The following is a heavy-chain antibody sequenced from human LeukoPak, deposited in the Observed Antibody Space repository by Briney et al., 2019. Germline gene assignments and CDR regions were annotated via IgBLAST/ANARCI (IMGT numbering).Heavy chain of an antibody. Sequence: PSETLSLTCTVSGGSISSYYWSWIRQPPGKGLEWIGYIYYSGSTNYNPSLKSRVTISVDTSKNQFTLKLSSVTAADTAVYYCARVALDYYDTSGYLSIWGQGTLVTVSS. CDR2: IYYSGST. D-gene: IGHD3-22*01. J-gene: IGHJ4*02. V-gene: IGHV4-59*12. CDR1: GGSISSYY. CDR3: ARVALDYYDTSGYLSI.